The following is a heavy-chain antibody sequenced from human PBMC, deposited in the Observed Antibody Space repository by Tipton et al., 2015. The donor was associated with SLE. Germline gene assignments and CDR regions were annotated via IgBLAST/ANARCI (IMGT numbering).Heavy chain of an antibody. V-gene: IGHV3-74*01. J-gene: IGHJ6*03. CDR2: INSDGRST. CDR1: GFTFSSYW. Sequence: SLRLSCAASGFTFSSYWMHWVRQVPGKGLVWVSRINSDGRSTRYADSVKGRFTISRDNAKNMLYLQMSSLRAEDTAVYFCARIEGSSKYYYYYYMDVWGKGTTVTVSS. CDR3: ARIEGSSKYYYYYYMDV.